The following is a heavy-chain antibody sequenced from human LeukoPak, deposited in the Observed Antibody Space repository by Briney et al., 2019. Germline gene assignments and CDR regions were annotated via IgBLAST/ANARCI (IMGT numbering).Heavy chain of an antibody. Sequence: SVKVSCKASGGTFSSYAISWVRQAPGQGLEWMGGIIPIFGTANNAQKFQGRVTITADESTSTAYMELSSLRSEDTAVYYCARGEQGLLWFGELLSHWGQGTLVTVSS. CDR3: ARGEQGLLWFGELLSH. D-gene: IGHD3-10*01. CDR2: IIPIFGTA. J-gene: IGHJ4*02. V-gene: IGHV1-69*13. CDR1: GGTFSSYA.